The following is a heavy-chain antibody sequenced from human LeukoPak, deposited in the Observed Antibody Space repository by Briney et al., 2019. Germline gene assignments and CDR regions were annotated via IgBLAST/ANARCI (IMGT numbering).Heavy chain of an antibody. V-gene: IGHV3-21*01. CDR2: ISSSSSYI. CDR3: ARDRTIGELVDY. J-gene: IGHJ4*02. CDR1: GFTFDDYG. Sequence: GGSLRLSCAASGFTFDDYGMSWVRQAPGKGLEWVSSISSSSSYIYYADSVKGRFTISRDNAKNSLYLQMNSLRAEDTAVYYCARDRTIGELVDYWGQGTLVTVSS. D-gene: IGHD3-10*01.